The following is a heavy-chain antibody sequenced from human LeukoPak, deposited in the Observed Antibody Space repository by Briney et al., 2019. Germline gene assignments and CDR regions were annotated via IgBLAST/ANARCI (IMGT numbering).Heavy chain of an antibody. J-gene: IGHJ4*02. D-gene: IGHD6-19*01. V-gene: IGHV3-30-3*01. CDR2: ISYDGSNK. Sequence: GGSLRLSCAASGFTFSSYAMHWVRQAPGKGLKWVAVISYDGSNKYYADSVKGRFTISRDNSKNTLYLQMNSLRAEDTAVYYCASPAVAGRPTDYWGQGTLVTVSS. CDR1: GFTFSSYA. CDR3: ASPAVAGRPTDY.